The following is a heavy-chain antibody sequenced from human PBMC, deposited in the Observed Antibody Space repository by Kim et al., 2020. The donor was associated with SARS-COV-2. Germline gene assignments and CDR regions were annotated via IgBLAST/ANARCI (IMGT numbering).Heavy chain of an antibody. D-gene: IGHD2-2*01. CDR3: ATEGGTSGRCGYFES. J-gene: IGHJ4*02. Sequence: GGSLRLSCATSGSYIINWVRQAPGKGLEWVAAMSFDGFSKYFVDSVKGRFTISRDDSKNTVYLELNSLRDDDSAVYYCATEGGTSGRCGYFESWGQGT. V-gene: IGHV3-30-3*01. CDR2: MSFDGFSK. CDR1: GSYI.